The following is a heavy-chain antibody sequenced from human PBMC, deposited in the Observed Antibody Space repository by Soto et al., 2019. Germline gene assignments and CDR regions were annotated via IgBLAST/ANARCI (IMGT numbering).Heavy chain of an antibody. CDR3: ARLYCIGGSCFDY. J-gene: IGHJ4*02. Sequence: EVQLVEPGGGLIQPGGSLRLSCAASGFTVSSTYMSWVRQAPGKGLEWVSVIYSGGSTYYADSVKGRFTISRDNSKNTLYLQMDSLRAEDTAVYYCARLYCIGGSCFDYWGQGTLVTVSS. D-gene: IGHD2-15*01. V-gene: IGHV3-53*01. CDR2: IYSGGST. CDR1: GFTVSSTY.